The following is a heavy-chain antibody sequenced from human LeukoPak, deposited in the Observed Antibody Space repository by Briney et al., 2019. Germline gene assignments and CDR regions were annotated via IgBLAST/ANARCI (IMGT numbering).Heavy chain of an antibody. V-gene: IGHV3-53*01. CDR3: ASMYFSQYLQH. CDR2: IYSGGST. CDR1: GFTVNSNY. D-gene: IGHD2-8*01. J-gene: IGHJ1*01. Sequence: GGSLRLSCAASGFTVNSNYMSWVRQAPGKGLEWVSVIYSGGSTYYADSVKGRFTISRDNSKNTLYLQMNSLRAEDTAVYYCASMYFSQYLQHWGQGTLVTVSS.